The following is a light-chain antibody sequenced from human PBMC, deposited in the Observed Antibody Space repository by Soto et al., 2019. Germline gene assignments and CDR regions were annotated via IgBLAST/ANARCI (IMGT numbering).Light chain of an antibody. CDR3: QSIDGTGSLYV. Sequence: SYELTQSPSVSVSPGQTARIPCSGDALPKKYVYWYQLRPGQAPLLIVYKDNERPSGIPERFSGSSSGPTATLTISGVQAEDEADYYCQSIDGTGSLYVFGGGTKVTVL. J-gene: IGLJ1*01. CDR2: KDN. CDR1: ALPKKY. V-gene: IGLV3-25*03.